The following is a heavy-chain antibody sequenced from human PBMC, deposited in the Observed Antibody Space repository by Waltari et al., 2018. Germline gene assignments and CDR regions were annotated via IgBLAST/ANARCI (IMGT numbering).Heavy chain of an antibody. CDR1: GGTFSSYA. Sequence: QVQLVQSGAEVKKPGSSVKVSCKASGGTFSSYAISWVRQAPGQGLEWMGGIIPIFGTANYAQKFQGRVTITADEPTSTAYMELSSLRSEDTAVYYCASHFQLGGYYYYMDVWGKGTTVTISS. CDR3: ASHFQLGGYYYYMDV. D-gene: IGHD1-1*01. CDR2: IIPIFGTA. V-gene: IGHV1-69*12. J-gene: IGHJ6*03.